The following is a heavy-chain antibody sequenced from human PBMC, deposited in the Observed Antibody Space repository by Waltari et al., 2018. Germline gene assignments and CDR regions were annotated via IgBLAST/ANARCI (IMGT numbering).Heavy chain of an antibody. J-gene: IGHJ4*02. CDR1: GGSISSSSYY. V-gene: IGHV4-39*01. CDR3: ARHPGKITMVRGVASYFDY. D-gene: IGHD3-10*01. Sequence: QLQLQESGPGLVKPSETLSLTCTVSGGSISSSSYYWGWIRQPPGKGLEWIGSIYYSGSTYYNPSLKSRVTISVDTSKNQFSLNLSSVTAADTAVYYCARHPGKITMVRGVASYFDYWGQGTLVTVSS. CDR2: IYYSGST.